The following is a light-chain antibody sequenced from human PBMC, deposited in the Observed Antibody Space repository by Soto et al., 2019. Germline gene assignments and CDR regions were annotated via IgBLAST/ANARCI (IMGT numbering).Light chain of an antibody. V-gene: IGKV1-12*02. CDR3: QQSNSSPST. CDR1: QGISSW. CDR2: AAS. Sequence: DIQMTQSPSSVSAYVGDRVTITCRASQGISSWLAWYQQKPEKAPKLLIYAASILQSGVPSRFSGSGSGTDFSRTFTGLQPEDFATYYYQQSNSSPSTFGPGTKVPIK. J-gene: IGKJ3*01.